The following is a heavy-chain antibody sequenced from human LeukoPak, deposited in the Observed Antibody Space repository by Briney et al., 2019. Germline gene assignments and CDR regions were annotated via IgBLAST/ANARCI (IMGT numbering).Heavy chain of an antibody. Sequence: GGSLRLSCAASGFTFSSYAMHWVRQAPGKGLEWVALISYDGSNKYYADSVKGRFTISRDNSKNTLYLQMNSLRAEDTAVYYCARDGGTYDFWSGYSERNWFDPWGQGTLVTVSS. CDR1: GFTFSSYA. V-gene: IGHV3-30-3*01. D-gene: IGHD3-3*01. CDR3: ARDGGTYDFWSGYSERNWFDP. CDR2: ISYDGSNK. J-gene: IGHJ5*02.